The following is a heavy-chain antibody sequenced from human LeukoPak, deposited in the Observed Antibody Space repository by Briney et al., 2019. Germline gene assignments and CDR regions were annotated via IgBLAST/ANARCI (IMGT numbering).Heavy chain of an antibody. CDR1: GFTFSSYS. CDR3: ARAEYDRSGSMYYYYGMHI. D-gene: IGHD3-22*01. Sequence: GGALRLSCAASGFTFSSYSMHWVRPAPGKGLEWVAVISYEGSNKYNADSVKGRFTISRDNSKNTLYLQMNSLRREDTAESYCARAEYDRSGSMYYYYGMHIWGQGTTVTVSS. V-gene: IGHV3-30-3*01. J-gene: IGHJ6*02. CDR2: ISYEGSNK.